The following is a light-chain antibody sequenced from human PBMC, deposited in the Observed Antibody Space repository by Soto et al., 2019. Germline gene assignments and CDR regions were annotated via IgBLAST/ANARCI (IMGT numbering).Light chain of an antibody. Sequence: DIQMTQSPSSLSASVGDRVTISCRASQSISSYLNWYQKNPGKAPNLLIYAASTLQSGVQSRFSGSGSGTDFTLTISSLQPEDFATYYCQQSYTTPRTFGQGTKVDIK. CDR1: QSISSY. V-gene: IGKV1-39*01. CDR3: QQSYTTPRT. J-gene: IGKJ1*01. CDR2: AAS.